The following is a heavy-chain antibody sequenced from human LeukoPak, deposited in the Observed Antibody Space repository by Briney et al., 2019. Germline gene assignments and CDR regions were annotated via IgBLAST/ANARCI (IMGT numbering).Heavy chain of an antibody. CDR2: IYYSGST. CDR1: GGSISSGGYY. Sequence: SQTLSLTCPFSGGSISSGGYYWSWIRQPPGKGLEWIGYIYYSGSTYYNPSLKSRVTISVDTSKNQFSLKLSSVTAADTAVYYCARSRIIVGAFFDYWGQGTLVTVSS. J-gene: IGHJ4*02. D-gene: IGHD1-26*01. CDR3: ARSRIIVGAFFDY. V-gene: IGHV4-31*03.